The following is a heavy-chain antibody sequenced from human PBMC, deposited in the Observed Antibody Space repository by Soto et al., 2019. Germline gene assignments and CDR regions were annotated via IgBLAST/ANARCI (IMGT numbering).Heavy chain of an antibody. J-gene: IGHJ5*02. D-gene: IGHD6-13*01. CDR3: ARGELVGSSWYKYWFDP. CDR1: GYTFTGYY. V-gene: IGHV1-2*04. Sequence: GASVKVSCKASGYTFTGYYMHWVRQAPGQGFEWMGWINPNSGGTNYAQKFQGWVTMTRDTSISTAYMELSRLRSDDTAVYYCARGELVGSSWYKYWFDPWGQGTLVTVSS. CDR2: INPNSGGT.